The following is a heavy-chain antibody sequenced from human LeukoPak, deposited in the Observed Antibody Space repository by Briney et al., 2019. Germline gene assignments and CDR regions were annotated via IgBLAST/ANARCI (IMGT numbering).Heavy chain of an antibody. CDR1: GFTFSNYA. CDR3: AREGAYSGTLYYFDY. D-gene: IGHD1-26*01. CDR2: ISSNGGST. J-gene: IGHJ4*02. Sequence: GGSLRLSCAASGFTFSNYAMYWVRQAPGKGLEYVSAISSNGGSTYYANSVKGRFTISRDNSKNTLYLQMGSLRAEDMAVYYCAREGAYSGTLYYFDYWGQGTLVTVSS. V-gene: IGHV3-64*01.